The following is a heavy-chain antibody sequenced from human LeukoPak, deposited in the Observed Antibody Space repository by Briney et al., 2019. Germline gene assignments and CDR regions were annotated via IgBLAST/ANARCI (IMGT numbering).Heavy chain of an antibody. CDR3: ASRAGYTGSWAAFDY. Sequence: GGSLRLSCTASTFTLNNYWMSWVRQAPGKGLEWVANIKQDGSEKYHVDSVKGRFTISRDNAKNSLYLQMNSLRAEDTAVYYCASRAGYTGSWAAFDYWGQGTLGTVSS. V-gene: IGHV3-7*05. CDR1: TFTLNNYW. D-gene: IGHD6-13*01. J-gene: IGHJ4*02. CDR2: IKQDGSEK.